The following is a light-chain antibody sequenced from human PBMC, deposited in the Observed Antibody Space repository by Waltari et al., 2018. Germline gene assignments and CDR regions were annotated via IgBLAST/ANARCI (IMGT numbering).Light chain of an antibody. J-gene: IGLJ3*02. V-gene: IGLV6-57*01. CDR1: SASLASNY. Sequence: FLLTPPHSVSESPGKTVPISCTRSSASLASNYVHWYQQRPGSSPTTVIYEDNQRPSAIPDRFSCSIDDSSNYASLSISGLKTDDEADYYCQSYDSSNHWVFGGGTKLTVL. CDR3: QSYDSSNHWV. CDR2: EDN.